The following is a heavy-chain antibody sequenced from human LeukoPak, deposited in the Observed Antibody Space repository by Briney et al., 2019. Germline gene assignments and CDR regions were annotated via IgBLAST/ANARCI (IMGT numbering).Heavy chain of an antibody. CDR1: GGSFSGYY. CDR3: ARAKRITMIVVSWFDP. D-gene: IGHD3-22*01. V-gene: IGHV4-34*01. CDR2: INHSGST. J-gene: IGHJ5*02. Sequence: SETLSLTCAVYGGSFSGYYWSWIRQPPGKGLEWIGEINHSGSTNYNPSLKSRVTISVDTSKNQFSLRLSSVTAADTAVYYCARAKRITMIVVSWFDPWGQGTLVTVSS.